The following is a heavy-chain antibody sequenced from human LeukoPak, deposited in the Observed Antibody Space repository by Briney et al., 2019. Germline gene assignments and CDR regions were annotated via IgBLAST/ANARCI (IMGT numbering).Heavy chain of an antibody. CDR1: GFTISTKY. CDR2: IYSGGTT. V-gene: IGHV3-53*01. J-gene: IGHJ2*01. CDR3: ARVGDHYHWNLDL. Sequence: GGALRLSCAASGFTISTKYMNWVRQAPGKGLEWVSIIYSGGTTYYADSVKGRFTISRDTSKNTVSLQMNSLRAEDTAVYFCARVGDHYHWNLDLWGRGTLVTVSS. D-gene: IGHD3-10*01.